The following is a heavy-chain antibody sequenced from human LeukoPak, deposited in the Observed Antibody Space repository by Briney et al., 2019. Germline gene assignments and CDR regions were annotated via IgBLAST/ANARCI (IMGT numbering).Heavy chain of an antibody. J-gene: IGHJ4*02. D-gene: IGHD3-3*01. V-gene: IGHV3-11*01. CDR1: GFTFSDYY. CDR3: AKDRGLGFLEWLFDY. CDR2: ISSSGSTI. Sequence: GGSLRLSCAASGFTFSDYYMSWIRQAPGKGLEWVSYISSSGSTIYYADSVKGRFTISRDNAKNSLYLQMNSLRAEDTALYYCAKDRGLGFLEWLFDYWGQGTLVTVSS.